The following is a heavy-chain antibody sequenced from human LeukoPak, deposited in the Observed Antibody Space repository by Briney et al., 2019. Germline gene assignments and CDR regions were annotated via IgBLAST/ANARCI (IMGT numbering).Heavy chain of an antibody. CDR2: IRYDGSYK. V-gene: IGHV3-30*02. D-gene: IGHD2-15*01. Sequence: GGSLRLSCAASGFTFSSYGMHWVRQAPGKGLEWVAFIRYDGSYKKYADSVKGRFTISRDNSKNTLYLQMNSLRAEDTAVYYCAKEQEGRRAAFDYWGQGTLVTVSS. J-gene: IGHJ4*02. CDR1: GFTFSSYG. CDR3: AKEQEGRRAAFDY.